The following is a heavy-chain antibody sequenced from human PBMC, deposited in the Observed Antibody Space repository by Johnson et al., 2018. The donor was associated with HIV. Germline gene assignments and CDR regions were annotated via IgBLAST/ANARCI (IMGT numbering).Heavy chain of an antibody. V-gene: IGHV3-30*04. CDR2: ISCDGSNK. Sequence: VQLVESGGGVVQPGRSLRLSCAASGFTFSSYAMHCVRQAPGKGLEWVAVISCDGSNKYSADSVKGRFTISRDNSKNTLYLQMNSLRAEDTAVYYCARGGWYSSSWDAFDIWGHGTMVTVSS. D-gene: IGHD6-13*01. CDR1: GFTFSSYA. J-gene: IGHJ3*02. CDR3: ARGGWYSSSWDAFDI.